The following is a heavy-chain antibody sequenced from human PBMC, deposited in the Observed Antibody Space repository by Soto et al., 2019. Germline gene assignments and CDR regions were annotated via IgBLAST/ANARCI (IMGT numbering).Heavy chain of an antibody. CDR2: IYYSGST. CDR1: GGSISSYY. D-gene: IGHD4-17*01. CDR3: ARTTVNWFDP. V-gene: IGHV4-59*01. Sequence: SETLSLTCTVSGGSISSYYWSWIRQPPGKGLEWIGYIYYSGSTNYNPSLKSRVTISVDTSKNQFSLKLSSVTAADTAVYYCARTTVNWFDPWGQGTLVTVSS. J-gene: IGHJ5*02.